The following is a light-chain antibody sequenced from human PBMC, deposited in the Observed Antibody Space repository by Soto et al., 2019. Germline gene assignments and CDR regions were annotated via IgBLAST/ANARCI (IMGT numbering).Light chain of an antibody. CDR2: DNI. V-gene: IGLV1-40*01. Sequence: QSVLTQPPSVSGDPGQRGTISCTGSASNLGAKYAVHWYQNLPGTAPKLLIHDNIHRPSGVPDRFSGSKSDTSASLAITGLQADDEADYYCQSYDTTLSGLVFGGGTKVTVL. J-gene: IGLJ3*02. CDR1: ASNLGAKYA. CDR3: QSYDTTLSGLV.